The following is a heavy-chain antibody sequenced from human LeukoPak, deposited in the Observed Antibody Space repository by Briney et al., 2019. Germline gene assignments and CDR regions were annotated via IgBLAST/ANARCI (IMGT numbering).Heavy chain of an antibody. D-gene: IGHD3-22*01. V-gene: IGHV3-74*01. Sequence: GGSLRLSCAASGFTFSRYWMHWVRQAPGKGLVWVSRINGDGSTTSYADSVKGGFTISRDNAKNTLHLQMNSLRAEDTAVYYCATGNYYDSRGYYTFGHWGQGTLVTVSS. CDR1: GFTFSRYW. CDR2: INGDGSTT. CDR3: ATGNYYDSRGYYTFGH. J-gene: IGHJ1*01.